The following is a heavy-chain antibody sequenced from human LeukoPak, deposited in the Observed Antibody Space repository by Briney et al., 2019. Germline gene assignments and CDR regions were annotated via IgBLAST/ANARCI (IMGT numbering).Heavy chain of an antibody. CDR3: AGGSYYDFWSGYHY. CDR1: GGSMSSGSYY. V-gene: IGHV4-39*07. CDR2: IYHSGST. D-gene: IGHD3-3*01. J-gene: IGHJ4*02. Sequence: SETLSLTCTVSGGSMSSGSYYWGWIRQPPGKGLEWIGSIYHSGSTYYNPSLKSRVTISVDTSKNQFSLKLSSVTAADTAVYYCAGGSYYDFWSGYHYWGQGTLVTVSS.